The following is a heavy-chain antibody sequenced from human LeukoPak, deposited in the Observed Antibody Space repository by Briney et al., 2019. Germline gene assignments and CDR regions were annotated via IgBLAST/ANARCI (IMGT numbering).Heavy chain of an antibody. V-gene: IGHV3-7*01. CDR2: IKPDGSEK. Sequence: GGSLRLSCAASGFTFSSYSMNWVRQAPGKGLEWVANIKPDGSEKSYVDSVKGRFTISRDNAKNSLYLQMNSLRAEDTALYYCTRNTVAAAGDDWGQGTLVTVSS. D-gene: IGHD6-13*01. CDR1: GFTFSSYS. CDR3: TRNTVAAAGDD. J-gene: IGHJ4*02.